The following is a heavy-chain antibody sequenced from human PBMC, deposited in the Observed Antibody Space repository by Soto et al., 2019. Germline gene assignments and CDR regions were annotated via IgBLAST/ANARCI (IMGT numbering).Heavy chain of an antibody. CDR3: AKDRNYPRDQFHY. J-gene: IGHJ4*02. D-gene: IGHD1-7*01. Sequence: GGSLRLSCAASGFTFSTYALSWVRQAPGKGLEWVSAISANGQGIYYADSVRGRFTFSRDNSKNTIFLHMDSLRAEDTAVYYCAKDRNYPRDQFHYWGQGTLVTVSS. V-gene: IGHV3-23*01. CDR2: ISANGQGI. CDR1: GFTFSTYA.